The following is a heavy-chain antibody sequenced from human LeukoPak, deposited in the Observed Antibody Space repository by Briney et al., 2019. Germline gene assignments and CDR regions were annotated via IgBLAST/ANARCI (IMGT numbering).Heavy chain of an antibody. Sequence: GGSLRLSCAASGFTFSSYSMNWVRQAPGKGLEWVSYISSSSSTIYYADSVKGRFTISRDNAKNSLYLQMNSLRDEDTAVYYCARDLTFGSVPERSYWGQGTLVTVSS. V-gene: IGHV3-48*02. D-gene: IGHD3-10*01. CDR3: ARDLTFGSVPERSY. J-gene: IGHJ4*02. CDR2: ISSSSSTI. CDR1: GFTFSSYS.